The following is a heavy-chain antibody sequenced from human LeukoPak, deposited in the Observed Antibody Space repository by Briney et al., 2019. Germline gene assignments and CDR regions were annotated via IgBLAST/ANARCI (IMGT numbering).Heavy chain of an antibody. D-gene: IGHD1/OR15-1a*01. V-gene: IGHV3-21*01. CDR2: ISSSSSYI. CDR3: ANSGWVIQTTDAFDI. J-gene: IGHJ3*02. Sequence: GGSLRHSCAASGFTFSSYSMNWVRQAPGKGLEWVSSISSSSSYIYYADSVKGRFTISRDNAKNSLYLQMNSLRAEDTAVYYCANSGWVIQTTDAFDIWGQGTMVTVSS. CDR1: GFTFSSYS.